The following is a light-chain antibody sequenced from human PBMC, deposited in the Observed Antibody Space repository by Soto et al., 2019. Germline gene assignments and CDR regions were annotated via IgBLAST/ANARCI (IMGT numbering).Light chain of an antibody. J-gene: IGKJ4*01. CDR1: QSVSSSY. CDR3: HQDYNFSPLT. Sequence: EIVLTQSPGALSLSPRERATLSCRASQSVSSSYLAWYQQKPGQAPRLLIYGASGRATGIPDRFSGSGSGTDVFLTIISLQPEDFVVYYCHQDYNFSPLTFGRGTKVDIK. V-gene: IGKV3-20*01. CDR2: GAS.